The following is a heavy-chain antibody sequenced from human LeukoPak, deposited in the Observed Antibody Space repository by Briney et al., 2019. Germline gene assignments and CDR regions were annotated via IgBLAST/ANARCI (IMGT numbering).Heavy chain of an antibody. CDR1: GFTFSNYW. D-gene: IGHD1-26*01. V-gene: IGHV3-66*02. J-gene: IGHJ6*02. CDR3: ARDRATGDYYYYYGMDV. Sequence: GGSLRLSCAASGFTFSNYWMNWARQAPGKGLEWVSVIYSDDSTYSADSVKGRFTISRDNSKNTLYLQMNSLRAEDTAVYYCARDRATGDYYYYYGMDVWGQGTTVTVSS. CDR2: IYSDDST.